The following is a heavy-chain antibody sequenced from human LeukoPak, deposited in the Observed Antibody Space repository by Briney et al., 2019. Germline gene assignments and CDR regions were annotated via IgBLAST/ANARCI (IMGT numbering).Heavy chain of an antibody. CDR3: TRNSGWYRLDY. V-gene: IGHV3-7*01. CDR1: GFTFSTYW. D-gene: IGHD6-19*01. CDR2: IKEDGSQI. J-gene: IGHJ4*02. Sequence: GGSLRLSCTASGFTFSTYWMTWVRQAPGKGLEWVANIKEDGSQIGYGDAVKGRFTTSRDNAKNSLSLQMNRLRADDMAVYYCTRNSGWYRLDYWGQGTLVTVPS.